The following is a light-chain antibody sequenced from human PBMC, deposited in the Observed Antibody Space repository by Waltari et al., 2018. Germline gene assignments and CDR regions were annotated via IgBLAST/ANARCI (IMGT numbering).Light chain of an antibody. J-gene: IGLJ3*02. Sequence: QSALTQPRSVSGSPGQSVTISCTGTGSDVGGHFFISWYQHHPGKAPKLILYYVNERPSGVPVRFSGSKSGNSVSLTISGLQAGDEAVYYCCSYAASRTWVFGGGTRLTVL. CDR2: YVN. V-gene: IGLV2-11*01. CDR3: CSYAASRTWV. CDR1: GSDVGGHFF.